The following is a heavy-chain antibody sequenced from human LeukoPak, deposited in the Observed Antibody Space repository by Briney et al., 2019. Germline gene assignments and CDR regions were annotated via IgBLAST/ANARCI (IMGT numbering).Heavy chain of an antibody. J-gene: IGHJ6*03. D-gene: IGHD4-17*01. CDR1: GGSISSYY. CDR2: VYSSGST. Sequence: PSETLSLTCTVSGGSISSYYWSWIRQPAGKGLEWIGRVYSSGSTNYNPSLKSRVTMSADTSKNQFSLKLSSVTAADTAVYYCARDHTVTTGFVNYYYYMDVWGKGTTVTVSS. CDR3: ARDHTVTTGFVNYYYYMDV. V-gene: IGHV4-4*07.